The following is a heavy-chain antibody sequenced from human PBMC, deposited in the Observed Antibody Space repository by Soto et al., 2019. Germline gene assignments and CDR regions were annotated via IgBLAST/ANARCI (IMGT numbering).Heavy chain of an antibody. Sequence: SETLSLTCTVSGGSISSGGYYWSWIRQHPGKGLEWIGYIYYSGSTYYNPSLKSRITISVDTSKNQFSLKLSSVTAADTAVYYCARVTYCGGDCYYFDYWGQGTLVTVSS. CDR2: IYYSGST. V-gene: IGHV4-31*03. D-gene: IGHD2-21*02. J-gene: IGHJ4*02. CDR3: ARVTYCGGDCYYFDY. CDR1: GGSISSGGYY.